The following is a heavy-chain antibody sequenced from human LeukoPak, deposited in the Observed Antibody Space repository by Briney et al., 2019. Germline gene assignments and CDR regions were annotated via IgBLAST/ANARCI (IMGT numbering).Heavy chain of an antibody. D-gene: IGHD4-23*01. CDR2: IYPGDTDT. V-gene: IGHV5-51*01. CDR3: ARHGDYAGNPGFDF. CDR1: GYSFMTYW. Sequence: GESLKISCQASGYSFMTYWIGWVRQMPGKGLEWMAIIYPGDTDTKYNPSFQDLVTISTDKSISTAYLQWSSLKASDTAMYYCARHGDYAGNPGFDFWGQGTLVTVSS. J-gene: IGHJ4*02.